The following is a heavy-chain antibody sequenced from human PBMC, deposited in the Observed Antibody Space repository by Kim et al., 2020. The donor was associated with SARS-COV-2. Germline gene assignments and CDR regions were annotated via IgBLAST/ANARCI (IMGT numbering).Heavy chain of an antibody. D-gene: IGHD4-17*01. CDR1: GFTVSSNY. J-gene: IGHJ6*03. CDR2: IYSGGST. CDR3: ARTGIEMTTPQRNYYYYYYMDV. V-gene: IGHV3-66*01. Sequence: GGSLRLSCVASGFTVSSNYMSWVRQAPGKGLEWVSVIYSGGSTYYADSVKGRFTISRDNSKNTLYLQMNSLRAEDTAVYYCARTGIEMTTPQRNYYYYYYMDVWGKGTTVTVSS.